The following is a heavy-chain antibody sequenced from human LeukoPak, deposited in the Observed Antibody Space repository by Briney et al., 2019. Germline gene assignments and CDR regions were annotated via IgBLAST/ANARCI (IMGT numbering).Heavy chain of an antibody. CDR2: IKQDGSEK. Sequence: SGGSLRLSCAASGFTFSSYWMSWVRQAPGKGLEWVANIKQDGSEKYYVDSVKGRFTISRDNAKNSLYLQMNSLRAEDTAVYYCARGTSGYYANDAFDIWGQGTMVTVSS. CDR3: ARGTSGYYANDAFDI. CDR1: GFTFSSYW. J-gene: IGHJ3*02. V-gene: IGHV3-7*01. D-gene: IGHD3-22*01.